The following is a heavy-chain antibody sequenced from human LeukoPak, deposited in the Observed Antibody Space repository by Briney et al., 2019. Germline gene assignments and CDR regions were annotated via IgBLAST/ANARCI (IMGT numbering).Heavy chain of an antibody. CDR3: ARDHHRRLYDSQARNTFDI. Sequence: GGSLRLSCAASGFMFSSYGMHWVRQAPGKGLEWVSYISSSSSTIYYADSVKGRFALSRDNAKNSLYLQMNSLRAEDTAVYYCARDHHRRLYDSQARNTFDIWGQGTMVTVSS. D-gene: IGHD3-22*01. V-gene: IGHV3-48*01. CDR1: GFMFSSYG. CDR2: ISSSSSTI. J-gene: IGHJ3*02.